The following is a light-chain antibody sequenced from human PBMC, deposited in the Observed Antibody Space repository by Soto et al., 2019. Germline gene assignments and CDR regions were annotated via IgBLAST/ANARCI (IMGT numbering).Light chain of an antibody. V-gene: IGKV3-20*01. CDR2: GAS. CDR3: QQYGTSPRT. Sequence: EIVLTQSPGTLSLSPGERATLSCRASQSVSGSYLAWYQQKPGQAPRLLIYGASTRATGIPDRFSGSGSGTDFTLTISRLEPEDCAMYYCQQYGTSPRTFGQGTKVEIK. J-gene: IGKJ1*01. CDR1: QSVSGSY.